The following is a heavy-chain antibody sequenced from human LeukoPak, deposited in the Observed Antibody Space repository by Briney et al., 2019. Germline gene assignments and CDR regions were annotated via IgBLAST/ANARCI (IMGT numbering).Heavy chain of an antibody. CDR3: ARGVYSSSWTPPGY. Sequence: PSETLSLTCTVSGGSVSSGSYYWSWIRQPPGKGLEWIGYIYYSGSTNYNPSLKSRVTISVDTSKNQFSLKLSSVTAADTAVYYCARGVYSSSWTPPGYWGLGTLVTVSS. J-gene: IGHJ4*02. CDR1: GGSVSSGSYY. CDR2: IYYSGST. D-gene: IGHD6-13*01. V-gene: IGHV4-61*01.